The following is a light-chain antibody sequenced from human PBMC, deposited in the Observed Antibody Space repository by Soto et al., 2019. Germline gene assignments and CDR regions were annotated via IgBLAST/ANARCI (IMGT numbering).Light chain of an antibody. V-gene: IGLV1-40*01. CDR2: ANS. CDR3: QSSDSSLSGWV. Sequence: QPVLTQPPSVSGAPGQRVTISCTGSRSNIGAGYDVHWYQQLPGTAPKLLIYANSNRPSGVPDRFSGSKSGTSASLAITGLRAEDEADYYCQSSDSSLSGWVFGGGTTLTVL. J-gene: IGLJ3*02. CDR1: RSNIGAGYD.